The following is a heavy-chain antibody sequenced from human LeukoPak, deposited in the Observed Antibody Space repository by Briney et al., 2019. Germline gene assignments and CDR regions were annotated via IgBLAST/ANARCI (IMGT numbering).Heavy chain of an antibody. V-gene: IGHV4-38-2*01. CDR3: ARQDPGDAFDI. J-gene: IGHJ3*02. Sequence: SETLSLTCAVSGYSISGGYYWGWIRQLPGKGLEWIGSIYHSGSTYYNPSLKSRVTISVDTSKNQFSLKLSSVTAADTAVYYCARQDPGDAFDIWGQGTMVTVSS. CDR2: IYHSGST. CDR1: GYSISGGYY.